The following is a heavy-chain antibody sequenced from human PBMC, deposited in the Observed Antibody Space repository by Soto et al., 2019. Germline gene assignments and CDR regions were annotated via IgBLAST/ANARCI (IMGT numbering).Heavy chain of an antibody. CDR3: ARAAIHGSTWYFWFDP. J-gene: IGHJ5*02. Sequence: GGSVKVSCKTCGGIFSRQEINLVRKATGQGVEWMGGIIPMFGTTNYAQKFKGRVTISADESTSTAYMELSSLRSEEAAVYYCARAAIHGSTWYFWFDPWGQGTMVTVSS. CDR2: IIPMFGTT. CDR1: GGIFSRQE. D-gene: IGHD6-13*01. V-gene: IGHV1-69*13.